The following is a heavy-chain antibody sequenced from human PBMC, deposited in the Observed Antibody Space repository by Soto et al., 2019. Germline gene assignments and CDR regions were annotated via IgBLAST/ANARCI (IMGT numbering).Heavy chain of an antibody. J-gene: IGHJ4*02. CDR3: AKDHGDYLYYFDY. V-gene: IGHV3-30*18. CDR1: GFTFSSYG. Sequence: GGSLRLSCAASGFTFSSYGMHWVRQAPGKGLELVAVISYDGSNKYYADSVKGRFTISRDNSKNTLYLQMNSLRAEDTAVYYCAKDHGDYLYYFDYWGQGTLVTVSS. D-gene: IGHD4-17*01. CDR2: ISYDGSNK.